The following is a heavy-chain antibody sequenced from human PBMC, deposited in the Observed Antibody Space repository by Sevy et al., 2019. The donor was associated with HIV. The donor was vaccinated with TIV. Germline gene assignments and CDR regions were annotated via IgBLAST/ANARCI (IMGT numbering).Heavy chain of an antibody. D-gene: IGHD3-22*01. V-gene: IGHV3-48*02. J-gene: IGHJ1*01. CDR2: ITSSNSAR. CDR3: ATNTNYYDNSGRTPPHFQH. Sequence: GGSLRLSCAASGFTFNVYDMNWVRQAPGKGLEWVSHITSSNSARYYADSVKGRFTISRDNAKNSLYLQMNSLRDEDTAVYYCATNTNYYDNSGRTPPHFQHCGQGTLVTVSS. CDR1: GFTFNVYD.